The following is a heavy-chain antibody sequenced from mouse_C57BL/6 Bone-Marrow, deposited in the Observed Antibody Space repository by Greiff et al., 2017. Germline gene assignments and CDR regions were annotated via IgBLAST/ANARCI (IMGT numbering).Heavy chain of an antibody. CDR3: AREVRVY. Sequence: EVKLMESGPVLVKPGASVKMSCKASGYTFTDYYMNWVKQSHGKSLEWIGVINPYNGGTSYNQKFKGKATLTVDKSSSTAYMELNSLTSEDSAVYYCAREVRVYWGQGTTLTVSS. D-gene: IGHD2-14*01. CDR1: GYTFTDYY. CDR2: INPYNGGT. J-gene: IGHJ2*01. V-gene: IGHV1-19*01.